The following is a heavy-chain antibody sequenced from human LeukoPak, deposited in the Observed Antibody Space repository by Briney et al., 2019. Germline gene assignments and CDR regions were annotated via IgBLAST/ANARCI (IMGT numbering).Heavy chain of an antibody. V-gene: IGHV4-34*01. CDR1: GGSFSGYY. Sequence: SETLSLTRAVYGGSFSGYYWSWIRQPPGKGLEWIGEINHSGSTNYNPSLKSRVTISVDTSKNQFSLKLSSVTAADTAVYYCARDGYSSSWYSPGFDYWGQGTLVTVSS. CDR3: ARDGYSSSWYSPGFDY. J-gene: IGHJ4*02. CDR2: INHSGST. D-gene: IGHD6-13*01.